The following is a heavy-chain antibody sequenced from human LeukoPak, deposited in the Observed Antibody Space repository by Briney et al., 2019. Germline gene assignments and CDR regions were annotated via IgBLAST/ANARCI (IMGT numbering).Heavy chain of an antibody. J-gene: IGHJ5*02. CDR2: IIPIFGTA. Sequence: ASVKVSCKASGGTFSSYAISWVRLAPGQGLEWMGGIIPIFGTANYAQKFQGRVTITADESTSTAYMELSSLRSEDTAVYYCARDRGEQGDWFDPWGQGTLVTVSS. CDR1: GGTFSSYA. V-gene: IGHV1-69*01. CDR3: ARDRGEQGDWFDP. D-gene: IGHD1/OR15-1a*01.